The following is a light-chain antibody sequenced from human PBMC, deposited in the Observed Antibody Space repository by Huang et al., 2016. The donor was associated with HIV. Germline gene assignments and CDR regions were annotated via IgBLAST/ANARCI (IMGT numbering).Light chain of an antibody. J-gene: IGKJ4*01. CDR1: QSLLHRNGNNY. V-gene: IGKV2-28*01. Sequence: DIVMTQSPLSLSVTPGEPASISCRSSQSLLHRNGNNYLDWYLQKPGQSPQLLIYVASSRASGIPDRFNGSGSGTDFTLKINRVEAEDVGVYYCMQALQTPLTFGGGTKVEVK. CDR2: VAS. CDR3: MQALQTPLT.